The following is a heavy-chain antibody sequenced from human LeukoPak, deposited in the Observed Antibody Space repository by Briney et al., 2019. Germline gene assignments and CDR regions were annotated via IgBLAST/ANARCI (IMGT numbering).Heavy chain of an antibody. CDR3: ARHDYGSGSYMDF. CDR1: GGSISTYY. CDR2: IYYSGST. V-gene: IGHV4-59*08. J-gene: IGHJ4*02. D-gene: IGHD3-10*01. Sequence: SETLSLTCTVSGGSISTYYWSWIRQPPGKGLGSIGYIYYSGSTNYNPSLKSRVTISVDTSKNQFSLKLSSVTAADTAVYYCARHDYGSGSYMDFWGQGTLVTVSS.